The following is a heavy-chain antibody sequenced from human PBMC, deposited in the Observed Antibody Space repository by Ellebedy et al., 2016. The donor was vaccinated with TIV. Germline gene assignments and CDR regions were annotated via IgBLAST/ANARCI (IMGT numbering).Heavy chain of an antibody. CDR3: ARVAPSPNWASRYLDY. V-gene: IGHV4-30-4*01. Sequence: SETLSLXCTVSGGSISSGDYYWSWIRQPPGKGLEWIAYIYYSGSTYYNPSLKSRVIISVDMSKNQFSLELSSVTAADTAVYYCARVAPSPNWASRYLDYWGRGTLVTVSS. CDR1: GGSISSGDYY. D-gene: IGHD7-27*01. CDR2: IYYSGST. J-gene: IGHJ4*02.